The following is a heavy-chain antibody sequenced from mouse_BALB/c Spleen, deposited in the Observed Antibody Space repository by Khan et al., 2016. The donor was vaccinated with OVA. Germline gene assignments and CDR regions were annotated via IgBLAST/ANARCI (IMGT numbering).Heavy chain of an antibody. Sequence: QVQLQQSGAELARPGASVKLSCKASGYTFTDYYINWVKQRTGQGLEWIGDIYPGNGNTNYNEKFKGKATLNADTSSSTAFMHLSSLTSEDSAVYFCTRSGIRSFAFWGQGTLVTVSA. V-gene: IGHV1-77*01. CDR2: IYPGNGNT. CDR1: GYTFTDYY. J-gene: IGHJ3*01. D-gene: IGHD3-1*01. CDR3: TRSGIRSFAF.